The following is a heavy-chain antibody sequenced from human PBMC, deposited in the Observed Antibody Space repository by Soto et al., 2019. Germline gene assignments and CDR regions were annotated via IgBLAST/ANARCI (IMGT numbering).Heavy chain of an antibody. D-gene: IGHD5-12*01. CDR2: IYDSWSS. Sequence: SETLSLTGTVSGASISSGDYFWSWIRQSPGKGLQWIGYIYDSWSSYYNPSLKSRVTMSVDTSKNQFSLKLSSVTAAATDVYYCAREKGYISGPKNFDYWGQGTLVTVSS. V-gene: IGHV4-30-4*01. CDR3: AREKGYISGPKNFDY. CDR1: GASISSGDYF. J-gene: IGHJ4*02.